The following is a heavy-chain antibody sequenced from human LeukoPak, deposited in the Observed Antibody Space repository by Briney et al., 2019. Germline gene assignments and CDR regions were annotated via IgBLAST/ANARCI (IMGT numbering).Heavy chain of an antibody. D-gene: IGHD3-10*01. Sequence: GGALRLSCASSGFTFSSYAMSWVRQAPVKGLERVTPLTGSGGSTYYADSVKGRFTISRDNSKNTLYLQMNSLRAEDTAVYYCAKDVYYYSSGSQTRVFDYWGQGTLVTVSS. CDR1: GFTFSSYA. J-gene: IGHJ4*02. V-gene: IGHV3-23*01. CDR3: AKDVYYYSSGSQTRVFDY. CDR2: LTGSGGST.